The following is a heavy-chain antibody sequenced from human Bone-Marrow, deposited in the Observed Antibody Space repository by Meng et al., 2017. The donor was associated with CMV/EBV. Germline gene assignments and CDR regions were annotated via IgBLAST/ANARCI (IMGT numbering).Heavy chain of an antibody. CDR3: TKDKSLAVAGSGAGGMDV. CDR1: GFTFSSYS. V-gene: IGHV3-9*01. J-gene: IGHJ6*02. D-gene: IGHD6-19*01. CDR2: ISWNSGSI. Sequence: SLKISCAASGFTFSSYSMNWVRQAPGKGLEWVSGISWNSGSIAYAGSVKGRFTISRDNARNSLYLQMNSLRVEDTALYYCTKDKSLAVAGSGAGGMDVWGQGTTVTVYS.